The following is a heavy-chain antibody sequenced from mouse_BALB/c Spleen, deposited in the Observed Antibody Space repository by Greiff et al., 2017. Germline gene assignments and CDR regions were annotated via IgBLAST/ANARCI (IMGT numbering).Heavy chain of an antibody. V-gene: IGHV5-17*02. CDR3: SRSRYYGSSYWYFDV. CDR2: ISSGSSTI. D-gene: IGHD1-1*01. J-gene: IGHJ1*01. CDR1: GFTFSSFG. Sequence: EVQGVESGGGLVQPGGSRKLSCAASGFTFSSFGMHWVRQAPEKGLEWVAYISSGSSTIYYADTVKGRFTISRDNPKNTLFLQMTSLRSEDTAMYYCSRSRYYGSSYWYFDVWGAGTTVTVSS.